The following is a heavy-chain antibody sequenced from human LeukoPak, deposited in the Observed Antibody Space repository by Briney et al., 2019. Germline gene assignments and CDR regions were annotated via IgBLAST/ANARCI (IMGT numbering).Heavy chain of an antibody. D-gene: IGHD2-2*03. CDR3: ARDGGVGYCSSTSCYPFDY. J-gene: IGHJ4*02. CDR1: GFNVSSNS. Sequence: GGSLRLSCVASGFNVSSNSLNWVRQAPGKGLEWVSVIYSGGNTYYADSVKGRFTISRDNAKNSLYLQMNSLRAEDTAVYYCARDGGVGYCSSTSCYPFDYWGQGTLVTVSS. CDR2: IYSGGNT. V-gene: IGHV3-53*01.